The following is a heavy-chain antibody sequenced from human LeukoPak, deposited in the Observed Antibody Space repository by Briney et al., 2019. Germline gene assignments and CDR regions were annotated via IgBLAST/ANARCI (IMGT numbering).Heavy chain of an antibody. D-gene: IGHD3-22*01. CDR3: AKDRRYYYDSSGYSPNYFDY. CDR1: GFTFSSYA. CDR2: ISGSGGST. Sequence: GGSQRLSCAASGFTFSSYAMSWVRQAPGKGLEWVSAISGSGGSTYYADSVKGRFTISRDNSKNTLYLQMNSLRAEDTAVYYCAKDRRYYYDSSGYSPNYFDYWGQGTLVTVSS. J-gene: IGHJ4*02. V-gene: IGHV3-23*01.